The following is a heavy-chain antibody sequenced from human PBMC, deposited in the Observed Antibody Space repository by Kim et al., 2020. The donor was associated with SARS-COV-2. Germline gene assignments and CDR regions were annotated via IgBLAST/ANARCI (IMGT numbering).Heavy chain of an antibody. Sequence: GGSLRLSCAASGFTFSSYDMSWVRQAPGKGLEWVSTFTYSGDDTYYTDSVKGRFTISRYNSKNTLYLQMNSLRADDTAVYYCAKRGSRVGFDSWGQGTLV. CDR3: AKRGSRVGFDS. CDR2: FTYSGDDT. J-gene: IGHJ4*02. V-gene: IGHV3-23*01. CDR1: GFTFSSYD. D-gene: IGHD1-26*01.